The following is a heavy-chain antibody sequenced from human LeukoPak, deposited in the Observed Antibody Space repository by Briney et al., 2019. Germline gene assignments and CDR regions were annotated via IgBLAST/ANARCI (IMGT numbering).Heavy chain of an antibody. D-gene: IGHD2-21*02. J-gene: IGHJ4*02. CDR2: IWPDGINK. V-gene: IGHV3-30*02. CDR3: AIDCGGDCHVYC. Sequence: GGSLRLSCAASGFTFSDYGMHWVRQAPGKGLEWVAAIWPDGINKDYAASVRGRFTISRDNSKNILYVQMNSLAAEDTAVYYCAIDCGGDCHVYCWGQGTLVTVSS. CDR1: GFTFSDYG.